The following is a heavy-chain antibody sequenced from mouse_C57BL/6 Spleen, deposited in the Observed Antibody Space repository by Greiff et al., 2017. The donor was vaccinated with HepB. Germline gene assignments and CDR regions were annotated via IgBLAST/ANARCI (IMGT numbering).Heavy chain of an antibody. CDR1: GFTFSDAW. D-gene: IGHD1-1*01. Sequence: EVQVVESGGGLVQPGGSMKLSCAASGFTFSDAWMDWVRQSPEKGLEWVAEIRNKANNHATYYAESVKGRFTISRDDSKSSVYLQMNSLRAEDTGIYYCTQSPITTVVAPFAYWGQGTLVTVSA. J-gene: IGHJ3*01. CDR2: IRNKANNHAT. CDR3: TQSPITTVVAPFAY. V-gene: IGHV6-6*01.